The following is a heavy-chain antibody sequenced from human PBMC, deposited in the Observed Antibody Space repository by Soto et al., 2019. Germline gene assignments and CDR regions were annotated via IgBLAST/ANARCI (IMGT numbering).Heavy chain of an antibody. Sequence: GGSLRLSCAASGFTFSDYYMSWIRQAPGKGLEWISYISSSSSYTNYADSVKGRFTISRDNAKNSLYLQMNSLRAEDTAVYYCARVVRGEDGDGYSPNWFDPWGQGTLVTVSS. CDR1: GFTFSDYY. J-gene: IGHJ5*02. V-gene: IGHV3-11*05. CDR3: ARVVRGEDGDGYSPNWFDP. D-gene: IGHD2-21*01. CDR2: ISSSSSYT.